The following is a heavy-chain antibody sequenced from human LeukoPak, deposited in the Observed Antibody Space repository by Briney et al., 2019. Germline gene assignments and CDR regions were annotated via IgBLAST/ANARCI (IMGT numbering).Heavy chain of an antibody. CDR3: TRGRDVVVVTAYY. CDR2: VNPNSGNT. V-gene: IGHV1-8*01. CDR1: GYTFTSYD. Sequence: ASVKVSCKASGYTFTSYDINWVRQATGQGLEWMGWVNPNSGNTGSAQKFQGRVTMTRNTSASTAYMELSSLRSDDTAVYYCTRGRDVVVVTAYYWGQGTLVTVSS. J-gene: IGHJ4*02. D-gene: IGHD2-15*01.